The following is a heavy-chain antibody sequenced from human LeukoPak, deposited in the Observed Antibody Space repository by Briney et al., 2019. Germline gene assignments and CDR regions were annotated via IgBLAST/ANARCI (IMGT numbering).Heavy chain of an antibody. V-gene: IGHV3-21*01. J-gene: IGHJ4*02. Sequence: GGSLRLSCAASGFTFSTYSMTWVRQAPGKGLEWVSSISSSRSHTYYADSVKGRFTISRDNAKNSLYLQMNSLRAEDTAVYYCARQHGYTSGYFDYWGQGTLVTVSS. CDR1: GFTFSTYS. CDR3: ARQHGYTSGYFDY. D-gene: IGHD5-18*01. CDR2: ISSSRSHT.